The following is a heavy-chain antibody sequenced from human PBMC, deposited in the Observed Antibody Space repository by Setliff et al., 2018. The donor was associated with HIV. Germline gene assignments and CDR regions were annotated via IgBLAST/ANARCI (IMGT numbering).Heavy chain of an antibody. J-gene: IGHJ4*02. V-gene: IGHV4-61*09. D-gene: IGHD3-22*01. Sequence: SETLSLTCTVSGDSISSGSYYWSWTRQPAGKGLEWIGHIYTSGTTNYNRSLKSRVTMSVDTPKNQFSLKLSSVTAADTAVYYCARGPGSYYYGSSGPRGSIFDFWGQGTLVTAPQ. CDR3: ARGPGSYYYGSSGPRGSIFDF. CDR2: IYTSGTT. CDR1: GDSISSGSYY.